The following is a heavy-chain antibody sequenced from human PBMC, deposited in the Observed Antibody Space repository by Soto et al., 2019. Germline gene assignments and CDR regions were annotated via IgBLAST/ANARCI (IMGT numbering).Heavy chain of an antibody. CDR3: ARDYDRWGEDRFDP. D-gene: IGHD5-12*01. CDR1: GYTFTNYG. CDR2: ISDFEGHV. J-gene: IGHJ5*02. Sequence: QVQLVQSGAEMKKPGASVKVSCKASGYTFTNYGISWVRQAPGQGLEWMGWISDFEGHVNYAQKFQGRVTLTIDTSTSTAYMELRSLTSEDAAIYYCARDYDRWGEDRFDPWGQGTLVTVSS. V-gene: IGHV1-18*01.